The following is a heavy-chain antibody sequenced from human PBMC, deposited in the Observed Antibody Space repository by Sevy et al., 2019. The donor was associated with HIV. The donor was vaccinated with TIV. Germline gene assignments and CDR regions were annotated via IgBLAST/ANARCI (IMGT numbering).Heavy chain of an antibody. Sequence: GGSLRLSCAASGFTLTSYTMNWVRQAPGKGLEWVASISATGGSTYYADSVKGRFTISRDVSKGTLYLQMNSLTAEDTAVYYCAKWSMGGARWLQLGAFDIWGQGTMVTVSS. V-gene: IGHV3-23*01. CDR3: AKWSMGGARWLQLGAFDI. CDR2: ISATGGST. D-gene: IGHD5-12*01. J-gene: IGHJ3*02. CDR1: GFTLTSYT.